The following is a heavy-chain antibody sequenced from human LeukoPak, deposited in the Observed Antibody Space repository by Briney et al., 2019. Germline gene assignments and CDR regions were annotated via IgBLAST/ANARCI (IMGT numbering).Heavy chain of an antibody. CDR1: GFTFNNYP. CDR2: ISYDGSNK. V-gene: IGHV3-30-3*01. D-gene: IGHD3-16*01. CDR3: ARGGGNCLDY. Sequence: GSLRLSCAASGFTFNNYPMHWVRQAPGKGLEWVAVISYDGSNKYYADSVKGRFTISRNNSKNTLYLQMNSLRAEDTAVYYCARGGGNCLDYWGQRTLVAVSS. J-gene: IGHJ4*02.